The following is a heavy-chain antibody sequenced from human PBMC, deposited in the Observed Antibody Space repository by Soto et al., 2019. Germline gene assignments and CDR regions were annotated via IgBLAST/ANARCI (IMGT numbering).Heavy chain of an antibody. J-gene: IGHJ6*02. V-gene: IGHV1-69*13. D-gene: IGHD1-26*01. CDR1: GGTFSSYA. Sequence: SVKVSCKASGGTFSSYAISWVRQAPGQGLEWMGGIIHIFGTANYAQKFQGRVTITADESTSTAYMELSSLRSEDTAVYYCARLRVLETREHYYYGMDVWGHDTTVALSS. CDR3: ARLRVLETREHYYYGMDV. CDR2: IIHIFGTA.